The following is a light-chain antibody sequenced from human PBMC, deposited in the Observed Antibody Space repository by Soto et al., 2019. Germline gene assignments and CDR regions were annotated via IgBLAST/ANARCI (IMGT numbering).Light chain of an antibody. V-gene: IGKV1-5*03. CDR1: QSISSW. CDR2: MAS. Sequence: DIQMTQSPSTLSASIGDRVTITCRASQSISSWLAWYQKKPGKAPKLLIYMASNLHSGVPSRFSGSGSGTEFTLTISSLQPDDFATYYCQHYNDYSRIFGQGTKVEIK. CDR3: QHYNDYSRI. J-gene: IGKJ1*01.